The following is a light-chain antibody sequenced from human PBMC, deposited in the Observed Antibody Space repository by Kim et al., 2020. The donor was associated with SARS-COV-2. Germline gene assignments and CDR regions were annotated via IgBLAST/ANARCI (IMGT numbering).Light chain of an antibody. CDR3: TSYARDNKYV. J-gene: IGLJ1*01. Sequence: QSALTQPRSVSGSPGQTVTISCSGTSKDVGCYDYVSWYQHHRGKANKLMFYDVSKRPSVLPDCSSASKSVNTAFLTISGLQAEDEADYYCTSYARDNKYVFASGTKVTVL. CDR1: SKDVGCYDY. CDR2: DVS. V-gene: IGLV2-11*01.